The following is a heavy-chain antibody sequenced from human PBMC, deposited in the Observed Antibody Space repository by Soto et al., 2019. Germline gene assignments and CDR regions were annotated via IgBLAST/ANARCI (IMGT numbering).Heavy chain of an antibody. CDR2: ISYDGSNK. D-gene: IGHD3-10*01. CDR3: VGGQYYLDY. CDR1: GFPFTSYG. J-gene: IGHJ4*02. V-gene: IGHV3-30*03. Sequence: QVQLVESGGGVVQPGRSLRLSCAASGFPFTSYGMHWVREGPGKGLEWLAVISYDGSNKFYADTVKGRFTISRDNSKNTLSMQINGLRPEETAFYSCVGGQYYLDYRGQGPLV.